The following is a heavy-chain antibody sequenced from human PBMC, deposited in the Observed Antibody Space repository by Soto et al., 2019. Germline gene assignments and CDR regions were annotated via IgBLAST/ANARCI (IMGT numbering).Heavy chain of an antibody. V-gene: IGHV3-30*18. CDR1: GFTFSSYG. Sequence: QVQLVESGGGVVQPGRSLRLSCAASGFTFSSYGMHWVRQAPGKGLEWVAVISYDGSNKYYADSVKGRFTISRDNSKNTLYLQMNSLRAEDTAVYYCAKDLVLVPAADSDAFDIWGQGTMVTVSS. CDR3: AKDLVLVPAADSDAFDI. D-gene: IGHD2-2*01. CDR2: ISYDGSNK. J-gene: IGHJ3*02.